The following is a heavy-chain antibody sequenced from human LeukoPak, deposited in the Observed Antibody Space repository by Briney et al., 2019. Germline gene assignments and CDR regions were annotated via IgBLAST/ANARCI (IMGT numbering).Heavy chain of an antibody. V-gene: IGHV4-30-4*08. D-gene: IGHD6-6*01. Sequence: SQTLSLTCSVSAGSISSGDYFWSWIRQPPGKGLEWIGYISYSGSTYYNPSLKSRVTISLDTSKNQFSLKLSSVTAADTAVYYCASAGPQPSSSGDIWGQGTMVTVSS. CDR3: ASAGPQPSSSGDI. CDR1: AGSISSGDYF. J-gene: IGHJ3*02. CDR2: ISYSGST.